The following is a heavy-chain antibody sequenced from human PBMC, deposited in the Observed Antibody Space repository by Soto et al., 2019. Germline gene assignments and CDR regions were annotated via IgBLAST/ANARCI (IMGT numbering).Heavy chain of an antibody. J-gene: IGHJ4*02. V-gene: IGHV3-23*01. D-gene: IGHD3-3*01. CDR3: AIRIFGVEY. CDR2: ISGTSPST. Sequence: EVQLLESGGGLVQPGGALRLSCAASGFTFSAYAMSWVRQAPGKGLEWVSAISGTSPSTYYAASVQGRFTISRDSSRKTLFLQMNTLRAEDRAVYFGAIRIFGVEYWGQGTQVTVSS. CDR1: GFTFSAYA.